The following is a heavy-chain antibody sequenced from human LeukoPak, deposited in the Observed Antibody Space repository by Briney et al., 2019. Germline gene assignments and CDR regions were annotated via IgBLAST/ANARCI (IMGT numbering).Heavy chain of an antibody. V-gene: IGHV3-30*04. Sequence: PGRSLRLSCAASGFTFSTYAMHWVRQAPGKGLEWVAVISYDGSNKYYADSVKGRFTISRDNSKNTLYLQMNSLRAEDTAVYYCAKEEAVEGSTGEFDYWGQGTLVTVSS. D-gene: IGHD7-27*01. J-gene: IGHJ4*02. CDR1: GFTFSTYA. CDR2: ISYDGSNK. CDR3: AKEEAVEGSTGEFDY.